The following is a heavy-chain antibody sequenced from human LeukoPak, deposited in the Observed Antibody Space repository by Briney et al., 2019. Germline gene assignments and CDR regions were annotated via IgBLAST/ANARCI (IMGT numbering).Heavy chain of an antibody. CDR1: GFTFSSYS. Sequence: PGGSLRLSCAASGFTFSSYSMNWVRQAPGKGLEWVSYISSSSSTIYYADSVKGRFTISRDNAKNSLYLQMNSLRAEDTAVYYCARAGYYYDSSLPDYWGQGTLVTVSS. J-gene: IGHJ4*02. CDR2: ISSSSSTI. V-gene: IGHV3-48*04. CDR3: ARAGYYYDSSLPDY. D-gene: IGHD3-22*01.